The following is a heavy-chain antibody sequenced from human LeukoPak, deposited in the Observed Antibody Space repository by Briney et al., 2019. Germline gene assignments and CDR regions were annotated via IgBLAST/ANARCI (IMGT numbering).Heavy chain of an antibody. V-gene: IGHV4-59*12. CDR2: IYDSGKT. CDR1: GDSISSYY. J-gene: IGHJ5*02. D-gene: IGHD6-6*01. Sequence: SETLSLTCTVSGDSISSYYWSWIRQPPGKGLEWIGYIYDSGKTNYNASLISRVTISVDTSKNQFSLKLSSVTAADTAVYYCARGGSSTWIDPWGQGTLVTVSS. CDR3: ARGGSSTWIDP.